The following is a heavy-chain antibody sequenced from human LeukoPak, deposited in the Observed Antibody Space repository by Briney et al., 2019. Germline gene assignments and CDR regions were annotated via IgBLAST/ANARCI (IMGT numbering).Heavy chain of an antibody. Sequence: GGSLRLSCVASGFTFGKYWMSWVRQAPGKGLEWVANIKLDGSEKNYVDSVKGRFTISRDNTKNSLYLQMNSLRVEDTAVFYCARTHGDYGYYFDYWGQGTLVTVSS. CDR2: IKLDGSEK. V-gene: IGHV3-7*03. CDR3: ARTHGDYGYYFDY. D-gene: IGHD4-17*01. J-gene: IGHJ4*02. CDR1: GFTFGKYW.